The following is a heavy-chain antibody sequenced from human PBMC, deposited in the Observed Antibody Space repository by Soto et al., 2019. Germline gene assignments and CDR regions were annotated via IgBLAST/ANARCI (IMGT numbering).Heavy chain of an antibody. V-gene: IGHV1-2*02. CDR1: GYTLNDYC. J-gene: IGHJ4*02. D-gene: IGHD3-10*01. CDR3: ARDRRRMVRGISLTLPSNVFDY. CDR2: TNPKSGGT. Sequence: ASVKVSCKPSGYTLNDYCIHWVRQAPGQGLEWLGWTNPKSGGTTYSQRFQGSVTMTRETSITTAYMELNRLTSDDTAVYYCARDRRRMVRGISLTLPSNVFDYWGQGTLVTVSS.